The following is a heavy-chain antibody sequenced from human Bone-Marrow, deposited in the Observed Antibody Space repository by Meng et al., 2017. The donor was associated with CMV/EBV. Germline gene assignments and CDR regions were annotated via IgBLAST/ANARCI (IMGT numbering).Heavy chain of an antibody. CDR1: GFTFSSYS. Sequence: GESLKISCAASGFTFSSYSMNWVRQAPGKGLEWVSSSSSSSSYIYYADSVKGRFTISRDNAKNSLYLQMNSLRAEDTAVYYCARDLSIWTAGYGMDVWGQGTTVTVSS. CDR3: ARDLSIWTAGYGMDV. CDR2: SSSSSSYI. V-gene: IGHV3-21*01. D-gene: IGHD6-13*01. J-gene: IGHJ6*02.